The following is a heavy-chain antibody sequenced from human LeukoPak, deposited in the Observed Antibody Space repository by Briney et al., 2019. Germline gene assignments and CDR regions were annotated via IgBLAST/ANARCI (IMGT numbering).Heavy chain of an antibody. CDR2: ISWNSGSI. V-gene: IGHV3-9*01. Sequence: PGRSLRLSCAASGFTFDDYAMHWVRQAPGKGLEWVSGISWNSGSIGYADSVKGRFTISRDNAKNSLYLQMNSLRAEDTALYYCAKDIGVDYYDSSGTEDWGQGTLVTVSS. CDR3: AKDIGVDYYDSSGTED. D-gene: IGHD3-22*01. J-gene: IGHJ4*02. CDR1: GFTFDDYA.